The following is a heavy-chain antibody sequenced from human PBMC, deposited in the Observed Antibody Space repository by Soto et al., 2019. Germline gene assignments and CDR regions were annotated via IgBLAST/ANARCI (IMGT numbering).Heavy chain of an antibody. CDR1: GFTFSSYS. J-gene: IGHJ4*02. D-gene: IGHD4-17*01. CDR3: AKENDYGDYDWAPFDY. CDR2: ISSSSSYI. Sequence: GGSLRLSCAASGFTFSSYSMNWVRQAPGKGLEWVSSISSSSSYIYYADSVKGRFTISRDNAKNSLYLQMNSLRAEDTAVYYCAKENDYGDYDWAPFDYWGQGTLVTVSS. V-gene: IGHV3-21*01.